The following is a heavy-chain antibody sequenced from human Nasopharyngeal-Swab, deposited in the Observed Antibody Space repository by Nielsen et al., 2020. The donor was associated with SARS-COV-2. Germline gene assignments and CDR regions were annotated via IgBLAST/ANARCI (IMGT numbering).Heavy chain of an antibody. CDR3: ARELLYCSSTSCYENWFDP. V-gene: IGHV4-59*01. Sequence: SETLSLTCTVSGGSITSYYWSWIRQPPGKGLEWIGFIYYSGTTNYNPSLKSRVTISVDTSQNQFSLKLSSVTAADTAVYYCARELLYCSSTSCYENWFDPWGQGTLVTVSS. D-gene: IGHD2-2*01. CDR1: GGSITSYY. CDR2: IYYSGTT. J-gene: IGHJ5*02.